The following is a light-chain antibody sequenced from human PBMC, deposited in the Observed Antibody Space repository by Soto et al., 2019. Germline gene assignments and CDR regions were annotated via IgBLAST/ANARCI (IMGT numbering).Light chain of an antibody. CDR1: QSVSSSF. CDR3: QQYGSSPGT. Sequence: IVLLQYPGTLSLFPGERATLSCRASQSVSSSFLAWYQQKPGQSPRLLIYGASSRATGIPDRFSGSGSGTDFTLTISRLEPEDFAVYYCQQYGSSPGTFGQGSKV. CDR2: GAS. J-gene: IGKJ1*01. V-gene: IGKV3-20*01.